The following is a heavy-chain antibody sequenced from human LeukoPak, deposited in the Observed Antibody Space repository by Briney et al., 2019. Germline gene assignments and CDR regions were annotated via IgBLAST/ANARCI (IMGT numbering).Heavy chain of an antibody. J-gene: IGHJ6*02. CDR3: ARGDDHYGMDV. V-gene: IGHV4-59*01. CDR2: IYYSGST. D-gene: IGHD1-1*01. Sequence: SETLSLTCTVSGGSISSYYWSWIRQPPGKGLEWIGYIYYSGSTNYNPSLKSRVTILVDTSKNQFSLKLSSVTAADTAVYYCARGDDHYGMDVWGQGTTVTVSS. CDR1: GGSISSYY.